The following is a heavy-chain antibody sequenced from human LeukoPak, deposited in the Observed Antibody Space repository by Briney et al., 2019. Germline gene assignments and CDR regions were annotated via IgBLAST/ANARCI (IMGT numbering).Heavy chain of an antibody. V-gene: IGHV3-48*03. J-gene: IGHJ4*02. Sequence: GGSLRLSCAASGFTFSSYEMNWVRQAPGTGLEWVSYISSSGSTIYYADSVKGRFTISRDNAKNSLYLQMNSLRAEDTAVYYCARVLDSYGYFYLDYWGQGTLVTVSS. D-gene: IGHD5-18*01. CDR3: ARVLDSYGYFYLDY. CDR1: GFTFSSYE. CDR2: ISSSGSTI.